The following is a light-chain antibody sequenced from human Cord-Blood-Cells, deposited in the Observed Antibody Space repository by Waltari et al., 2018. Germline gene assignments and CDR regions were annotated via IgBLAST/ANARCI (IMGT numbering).Light chain of an antibody. V-gene: IGKV1-5*03. CDR3: QQYNSYSWT. CDR2: KAS. Sequence: DIQMTQSPSTLSASVGDRVTITCRASQSISSWLAWYQQKPGKAPKLQIYKASSLESGVPLRFSGSGSGTEFTLTISSLQPDDFATYYCQQYNSYSWTFGQGTKVEIK. CDR1: QSISSW. J-gene: IGKJ1*01.